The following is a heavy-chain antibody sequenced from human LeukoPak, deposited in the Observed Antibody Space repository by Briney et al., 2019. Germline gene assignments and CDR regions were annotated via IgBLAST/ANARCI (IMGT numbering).Heavy chain of an antibody. CDR2: IYTSGST. Sequence: SETLSLTCTVSGGSISSYYWSWIRQPAGKGLEWIGRIYTSGSTNYNPSLKSRVTMSVDTSKNQFSLKLSSVTAADTAVYYCARGRGKLQEHYIDVWGKGTPVTISS. D-gene: IGHD3-10*01. CDR3: ARGRGKLQEHYIDV. V-gene: IGHV4-4*07. J-gene: IGHJ6*03. CDR1: GGSISSYY.